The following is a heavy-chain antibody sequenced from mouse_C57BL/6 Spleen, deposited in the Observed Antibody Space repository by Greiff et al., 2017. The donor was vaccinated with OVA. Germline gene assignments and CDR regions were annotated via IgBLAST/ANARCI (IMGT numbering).Heavy chain of an antibody. V-gene: IGHV1-53*01. Sequence: QVQLQQLGTELVKPGAPVKLSCKVFGYTFTSYWMHWVKQRLGQGLEWIGNINPSNGGTNYNEKFKSKATLTVDKSSSTAYMQLSSLTSEDSAVYYCARDGYYLAYWGQGTLVTVSA. D-gene: IGHD2-3*01. CDR2: INPSNGGT. J-gene: IGHJ3*01. CDR1: GYTFTSYW. CDR3: ARDGYYLAY.